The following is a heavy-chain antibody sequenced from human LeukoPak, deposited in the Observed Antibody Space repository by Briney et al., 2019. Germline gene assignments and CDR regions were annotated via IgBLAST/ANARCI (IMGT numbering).Heavy chain of an antibody. CDR3: AKATTISAAGSHFVY. CDR1: GFTSSSYA. V-gene: IGHV3-23*01. D-gene: IGHD6-13*01. Sequence: RGSLRLSCVDSGFTSSSYAMSWVRQAPGGGLEWVSAISGNGGTTYYADSVKGRFTISRDNSKNTLYLQMNSLRAEDTAVFYCAKATTISAAGSHFVYWGQGTLVTVSS. J-gene: IGHJ4*02. CDR2: ISGNGGTT.